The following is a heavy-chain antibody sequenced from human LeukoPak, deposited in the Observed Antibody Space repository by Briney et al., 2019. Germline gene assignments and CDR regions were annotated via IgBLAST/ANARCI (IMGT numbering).Heavy chain of an antibody. D-gene: IGHD6-13*01. CDR3: AISAAGYFDY. V-gene: IGHV4-34*01. CDR1: GGSFSGYY. Sequence: NPSETLSLTCAVYGGSFSGYYWSWIRQPPGKGLEWIGEINHSGSTNYNPSLKSRVTISVDTSKNQFSLKLSSVTAAGTAVYYCAISAAGYFDYWGQGTLVTVSS. J-gene: IGHJ4*02. CDR2: INHSGST.